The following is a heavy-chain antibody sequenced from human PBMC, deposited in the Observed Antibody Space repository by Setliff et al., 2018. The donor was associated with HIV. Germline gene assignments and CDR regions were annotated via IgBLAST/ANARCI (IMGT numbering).Heavy chain of an antibody. CDR1: GYSFINYG. D-gene: IGHD1-26*01. J-gene: IGHJ5*02. CDR2: ISPYTGNT. V-gene: IGHV1-18*01. Sequence: ASVKVSCKASGYSFINYGISWVRQAPGQGPEWMGWISPYTGNTDYAPRLLGRVTMTTDTSTSTAYLELRSLTSDDTAVYYCARARLQGIVTAVGPRDNCLGPWGQGTRVTVS. CDR3: ARARLQGIVTAVGPRDNCLGP.